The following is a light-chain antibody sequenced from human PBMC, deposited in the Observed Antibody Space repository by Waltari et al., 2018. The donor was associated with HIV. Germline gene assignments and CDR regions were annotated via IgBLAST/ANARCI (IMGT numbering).Light chain of an antibody. CDR1: TQDVCHDYY. J-gene: IGLJ2*01. CDR2: EVS. CDR3: SSYAGSNTLL. Sequence: QSALTQPPSASGSPGQSLTISCTGITQDVCHDYYDSWYQQNPGEAPKRLIFEVSKRPSGVPDRFSGSKSGNTASLTVSGLQSEDEADYFCSSYAGSNTLLFGGGTKLTVL. V-gene: IGLV2-8*01.